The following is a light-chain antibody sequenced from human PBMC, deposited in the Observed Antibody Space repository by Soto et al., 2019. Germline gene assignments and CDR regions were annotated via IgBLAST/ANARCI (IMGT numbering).Light chain of an antibody. Sequence: QSALTQPASVSGSPGQSITISCTGTSSDVGGYNYVSWYQQHPGKAPKLMIYDVRNRPSGVSKRFSGSKSVNTASLTTSGLQAEDEADYYCSSYTTISTYVFGTGTKVTVL. V-gene: IGLV2-14*01. CDR3: SSYTTISTYV. CDR1: SSDVGGYNY. CDR2: DVR. J-gene: IGLJ1*01.